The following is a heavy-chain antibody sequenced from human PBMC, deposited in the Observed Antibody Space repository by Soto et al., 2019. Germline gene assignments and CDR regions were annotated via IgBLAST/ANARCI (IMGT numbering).Heavy chain of an antibody. CDR1: GGSISSGGYY. J-gene: IGHJ4*02. Sequence: SETLSLTCTVSGGSISSGGYYWSWIRQHPGKGLEWIGYIYYSGSTYYNPSLKSRVTISVDTSKNQFSLKLSSVTAADTAVYYCARAQQWDSSGYYYTSHWGQGTLVTVSS. CDR2: IYYSGST. CDR3: ARAQQWDSSGYYYTSH. D-gene: IGHD3-22*01. V-gene: IGHV4-31*03.